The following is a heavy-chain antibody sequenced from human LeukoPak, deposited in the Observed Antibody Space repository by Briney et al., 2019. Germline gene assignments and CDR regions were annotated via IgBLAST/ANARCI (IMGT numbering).Heavy chain of an antibody. Sequence: PSETLSLTCTVSGDSINSYSWTWIRQAPGKGLEWIGHIYTSGSTKHNPSLKSRVTISVDTARNQFSLKLSSVTAADTAVYYCARDPRIVVLTGEGWFDPWGQGTLVTVSS. D-gene: IGHD3-22*01. J-gene: IGHJ5*02. CDR3: ARDPRIVVLTGEGWFDP. CDR1: GDSINSYS. CDR2: IYTSGST. V-gene: IGHV4-59*01.